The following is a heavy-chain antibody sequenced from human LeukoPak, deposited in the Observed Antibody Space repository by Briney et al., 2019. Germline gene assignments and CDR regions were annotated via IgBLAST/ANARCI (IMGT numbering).Heavy chain of an antibody. V-gene: IGHV3-21*01. CDR3: ARSVVLLWFGELGAFDI. J-gene: IGHJ3*02. CDR2: ISTSSSYI. CDR1: GFTFNRYN. Sequence: GGSLRLSCAASGFTFNRYNMNWVRRAPGKGLGWVSSISTSSSYIYYADSVRGRFTISRDNAKNSLYLQMNSLRAEDTAVYYCARSVVLLWFGELGAFDIWGQGTMVTVSS. D-gene: IGHD3-10*01.